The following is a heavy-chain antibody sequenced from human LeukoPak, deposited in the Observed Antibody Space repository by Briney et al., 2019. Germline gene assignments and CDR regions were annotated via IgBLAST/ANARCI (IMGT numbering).Heavy chain of an antibody. D-gene: IGHD3-10*01. CDR2: ISPNSGGT. V-gene: IGHV1-2*02. Sequence: GASVKVSCKASGYTFTGYYMHWVRQAPGQGLEWMGWISPNSGGTNYAQKFQGRVTMTRDTSISTAYMELSRLRSDDTAVYYCARDLRGVIWYFDYWGQGTLVTVSS. CDR3: ARDLRGVIWYFDY. CDR1: GYTFTGYY. J-gene: IGHJ4*02.